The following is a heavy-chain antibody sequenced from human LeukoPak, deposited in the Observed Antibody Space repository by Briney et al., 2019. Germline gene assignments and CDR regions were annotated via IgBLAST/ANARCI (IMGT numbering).Heavy chain of an antibody. D-gene: IGHD1-26*01. Sequence: GSLRLSCAASGFTFSSYGMHWVRQAPGKGLEWVAVISYDGSNKNYADSVKGRFTISRDNSKNTLYLQMNSLRAEDTAVYYCAKGGVVGAFDYWGQGTLVTVSS. CDR3: AKGGVVGAFDY. CDR2: ISYDGSNK. V-gene: IGHV3-30*18. J-gene: IGHJ4*02. CDR1: GFTFSSYG.